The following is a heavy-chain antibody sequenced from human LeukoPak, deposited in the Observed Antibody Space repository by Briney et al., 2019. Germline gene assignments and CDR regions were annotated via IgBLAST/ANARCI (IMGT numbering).Heavy chain of an antibody. J-gene: IGHJ4*02. V-gene: IGHV1-8*01. CDR3: ARVNCSSTSCRSKFLDY. D-gene: IGHD2-2*01. CDR1: GCAFTNYD. CDR2: LNPNSANT. Sequence: GASVKVSCKGSGCAFTNYDINWVRQATAQGLEWMGWLNPNSANTGDAQKFQGRVTMTRNTSISTAYMELSSLRSEDTAVYYCARVNCSSTSCRSKFLDYWGQGTLVTVSS.